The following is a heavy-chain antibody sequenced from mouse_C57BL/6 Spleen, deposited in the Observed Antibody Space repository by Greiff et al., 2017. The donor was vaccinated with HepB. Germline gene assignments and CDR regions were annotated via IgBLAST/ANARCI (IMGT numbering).Heavy chain of an antibody. CDR1: GYTFTDYY. Sequence: EVQLQQSGPELVKPGASVKISCKASGYTFTDYYMNWVKQSHGKSLEWIGDINPNNGGTSYNQKFKGKATLTVDKSSSTAYMELRSLTSEDSAVYYCARRVYDGYYGDAMDYWGQGTSVTVSS. CDR3: ARRVYDGYYGDAMDY. J-gene: IGHJ4*01. D-gene: IGHD2-3*01. V-gene: IGHV1-26*01. CDR2: INPNNGGT.